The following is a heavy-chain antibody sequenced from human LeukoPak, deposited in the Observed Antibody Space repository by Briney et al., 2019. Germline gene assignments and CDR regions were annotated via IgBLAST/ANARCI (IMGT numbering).Heavy chain of an antibody. J-gene: IGHJ4*02. V-gene: IGHV3-21*01. CDR3: ARGMAVAGTSDY. CDR2: ISGSGSYI. D-gene: IGHD6-19*01. Sequence: GGSLRLSCEASGFTFSSYSVNWVRQAPGKGLEWVSSISGSGSYIYYADSVKGRFTISRDNAKDSVYLQMNSLRAEDTAVYYCARGMAVAGTSDYWGRGTLVTVSS. CDR1: GFTFSSYS.